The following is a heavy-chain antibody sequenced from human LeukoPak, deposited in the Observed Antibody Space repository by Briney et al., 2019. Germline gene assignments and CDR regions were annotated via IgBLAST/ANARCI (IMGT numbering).Heavy chain of an antibody. J-gene: IGHJ4*02. CDR1: GYTFTGYY. D-gene: IGHD7-27*01. CDR3: ARLTRDGYKSYYFDY. Sequence: ASVKVSCKASGYTFTGYYTHWVRQAPGQGLEWMGWINPNSGGTNYAQKFQGRVTMTRDTSISTAYMELSRLRSEDTAVYYCARLTRDGYKSYYFDYWGQGTLVTVSS. CDR2: INPNSGGT. V-gene: IGHV1-2*02.